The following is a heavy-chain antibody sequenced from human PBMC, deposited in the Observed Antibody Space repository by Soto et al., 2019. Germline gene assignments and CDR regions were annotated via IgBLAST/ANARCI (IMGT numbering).Heavy chain of an antibody. V-gene: IGHV1-8*01. J-gene: IGHJ5*02. CDR2: MNPNNGNA. CDR1: GYTFITYD. CDR3: ARDDLGGGKNWFDP. Sequence: ASVKVSCKASGYTFITYDTNWVRQAAGQGLEWMGWMNPNNGNAGYAQKFQGRVTMTRNTSISTAYMELSSLRSEDTSLYYCARDDLGGGKNWFDPWGQGTLVTVSS. D-gene: IGHD1-1*01.